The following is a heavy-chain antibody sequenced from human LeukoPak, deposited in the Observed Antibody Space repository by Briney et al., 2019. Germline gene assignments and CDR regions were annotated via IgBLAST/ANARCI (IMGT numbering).Heavy chain of an antibody. Sequence: GGSLRLSCAASGFTFSDYYMSWIRQAPGKGLEWVSYISSSGSTIYYADSVKGRFTISRDNAKNSLYLQMNSLRAEDTAVYYCARDRYYDSSGYPRGAFDIWGQGTMVTVSS. CDR3: ARDRYYDSSGYPRGAFDI. D-gene: IGHD3-22*01. J-gene: IGHJ3*02. CDR1: GFTFSDYY. V-gene: IGHV3-11*01. CDR2: ISSSGSTI.